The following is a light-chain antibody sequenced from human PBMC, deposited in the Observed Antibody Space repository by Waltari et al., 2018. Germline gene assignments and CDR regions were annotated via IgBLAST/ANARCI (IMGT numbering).Light chain of an antibody. CDR3: QQYNNWPPLT. CDR2: GAS. V-gene: IGKV3-15*01. CDR1: TSVSSD. J-gene: IGKJ4*01. Sequence: EVVMTQSPGTLFVSPGERATLSGRASTSVSSDLVWSQQKPGQAPRLLFYGASTRATGVPARFGVSGSGTKFTLTISNIQSEDSAVYYCQQYNNWPPLTFGGGTKVEIK.